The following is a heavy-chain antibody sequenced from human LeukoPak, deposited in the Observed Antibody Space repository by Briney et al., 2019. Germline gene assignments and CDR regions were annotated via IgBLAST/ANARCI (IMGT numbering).Heavy chain of an antibody. D-gene: IGHD3-10*01. Sequence: SCKASGYTFTSYYMHWVRQAPGKGLEWVSVIYSGGSTYYADSVKGRFTISRDNSKNTLYLQMNSLRAEDTAVYYCARGGRSESYIAIDYWGQGTLVTVSS. V-gene: IGHV3-53*01. CDR2: IYSGGST. J-gene: IGHJ4*02. CDR1: GYTFTSYY. CDR3: ARGGRSESYIAIDY.